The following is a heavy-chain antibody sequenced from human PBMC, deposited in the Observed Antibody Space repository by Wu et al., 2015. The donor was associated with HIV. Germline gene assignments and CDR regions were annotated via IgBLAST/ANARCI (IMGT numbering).Heavy chain of an antibody. CDR3: ARRRRYGAPIDY. Sequence: QVQLVQSGAEVKKPGASVKVSCEASGYTFGAFYIHWVRQAPGQGLEWMGWINPHSADTIYAQKFQGRVTMTRDTSISTAYMELNRLRSDDTAVYYCARRRRYGAPIDYWGQGTLVTVSS. V-gene: IGHV1-2*02. CDR2: INPHSADT. D-gene: IGHD1-1*01. CDR1: GYTFGAFY. J-gene: IGHJ4*02.